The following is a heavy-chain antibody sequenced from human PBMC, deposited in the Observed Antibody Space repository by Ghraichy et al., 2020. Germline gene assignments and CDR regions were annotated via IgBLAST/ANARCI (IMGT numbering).Heavy chain of an antibody. CDR2: IYYSGST. CDR1: GGSISSYY. D-gene: IGHD6-19*01. CDR3: AREGDSSGWYDPNRYYYYGMDV. J-gene: IGHJ6*02. V-gene: IGHV4-59*01. Sequence: SETLSLTCTVSGGSISSYYWSWIRQPPGKGLEWIGYIYYSGSTNYNPSLKSRVTISVDTSKNQFSLKLSSVTAADTVVYYCAREGDSSGWYDPNRYYYYGMDVWGQGTTVTVSS.